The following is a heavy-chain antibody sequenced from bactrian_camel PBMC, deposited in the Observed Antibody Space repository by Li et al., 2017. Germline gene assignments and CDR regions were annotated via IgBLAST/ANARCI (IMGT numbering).Heavy chain of an antibody. D-gene: IGHD1*01. V-gene: IGHV3S1*01. CDR1: APGYTAGAAC. Sequence: HVQLVESGGGSVQTGGSLTLSCVASAPGYTAGAACMGWFRQAPGKEREGVASLYDGGGFKRYADSVKGRFTIFHDDAKNELYLDMDNLAPEDTGMYYCAIGLHLEIMGSWADADLEYWGQGTQVTVS. J-gene: IGHJ4*01. CDR3: AIGLHLEIMGSWADADLEY. CDR2: LYDGGGFK.